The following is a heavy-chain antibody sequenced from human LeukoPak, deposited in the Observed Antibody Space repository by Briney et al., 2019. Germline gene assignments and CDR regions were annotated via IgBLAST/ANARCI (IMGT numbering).Heavy chain of an antibody. Sequence: KPSETLSLTCAVSGYSVSSAHYWGWIRQPPGEGLEWIGTIYPGGTTYYNPSLGSRITISIDASKNHFSLRLSSVTTADTAVYYCARRIPSAMTGFDYWGQGALVAVSP. CDR2: IYPGGTT. V-gene: IGHV4-38-2*01. D-gene: IGHD5-18*01. CDR1: GYSVSSAHY. CDR3: ARRIPSAMTGFDY. J-gene: IGHJ4*02.